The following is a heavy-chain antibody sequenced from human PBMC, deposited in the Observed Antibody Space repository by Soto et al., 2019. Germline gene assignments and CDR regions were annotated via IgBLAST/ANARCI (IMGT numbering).Heavy chain of an antibody. CDR1: GFTFSSYS. J-gene: IGHJ6*03. CDR2: ISSSSSTI. V-gene: IGHV3-48*01. D-gene: IGHD3-10*01. Sequence: PGGSLRLSCAASGFTFSSYSMNWVRQAPGKGLEWVSYISSSSSTIYYADSVKGRFTISRDNAKNSLYLQMNSLRAEDTAVYYCARDRGAAGYYYYMDVWGKGTTVTGSS. CDR3: ARDRGAAGYYYYMDV.